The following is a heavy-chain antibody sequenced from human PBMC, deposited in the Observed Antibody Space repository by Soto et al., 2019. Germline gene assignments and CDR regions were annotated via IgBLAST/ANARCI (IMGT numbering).Heavy chain of an antibody. J-gene: IGHJ5*02. V-gene: IGHV3-11*01. Sequence: GGSLRLSCAASGFPFSDSYMAWIRQAPWKGLEEIATISSTGITPYYADSVKGRFTISRDNAQNSLYLQMNNLRAEDTAVYYCARAQQLVENWLDPWGQGTLVTVSS. CDR2: ISSTGITP. D-gene: IGHD6-6*01. CDR1: GFPFSDSY. CDR3: ARAQQLVENWLDP.